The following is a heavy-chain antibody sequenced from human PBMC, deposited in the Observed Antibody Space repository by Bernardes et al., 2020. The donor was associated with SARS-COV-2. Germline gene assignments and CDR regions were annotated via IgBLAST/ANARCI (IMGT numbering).Heavy chain of an antibody. J-gene: IGHJ3*02. CDR3: ARDGDYYDSSGYYRAFDI. CDR1: GFTFSSYA. Sequence: GGSLRLSCAASGFTFSSYAMHWVRQAPGKGLEWVAVISYDGSNKYYADSVKGRFTISRDNSKNTLYLQMNSLRAEDTAVYYCARDGDYYDSSGYYRAFDIWGQGTMVTVSS. V-gene: IGHV3-30-3*01. CDR2: ISYDGSNK. D-gene: IGHD3-22*01.